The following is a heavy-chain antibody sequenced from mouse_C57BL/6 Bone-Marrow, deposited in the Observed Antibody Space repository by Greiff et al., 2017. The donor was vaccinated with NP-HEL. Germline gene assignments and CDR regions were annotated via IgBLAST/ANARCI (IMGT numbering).Heavy chain of an antibody. J-gene: IGHJ4*01. V-gene: IGHV1-63*01. CDR1: GYTFTNYW. Sequence: VQLQQSGAELVRPGTSVKMSCKASGYTFTNYWIGWAKQRPGHGLEWIGDIYPGGGYTNYNEKFKGKATLTAVKSSSTAYMQFSSLTSEDSAIYYCARRSSSYAMDYWGQGTSVTVSS. CDR3: ARRSSSYAMDY. D-gene: IGHD1-1*01. CDR2: IYPGGGYT.